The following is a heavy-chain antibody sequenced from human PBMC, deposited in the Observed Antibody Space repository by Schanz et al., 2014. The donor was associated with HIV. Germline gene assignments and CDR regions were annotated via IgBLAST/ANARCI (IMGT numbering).Heavy chain of an antibody. CDR1: GGSISSSSYY. J-gene: IGHJ4*02. Sequence: QLQLQESGPGLVKPSETLSLTCTVSGGSISSSSYYWGWIRQPPGKGLEWIGSIYYSGSTYYNPSLKSRVTISVDTSKTQFSLKLNFMTAADTAVYYCASVCSGDTCFDYWGQGTLVTVSS. CDR2: IYYSGST. D-gene: IGHD2-15*01. CDR3: ASVCSGDTCFDY. V-gene: IGHV4-39*01.